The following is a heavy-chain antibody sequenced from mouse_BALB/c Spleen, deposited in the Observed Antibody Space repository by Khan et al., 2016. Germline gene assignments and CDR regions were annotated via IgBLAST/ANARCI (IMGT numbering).Heavy chain of an antibody. Sequence: VQLQQSGPGLVKPSQSLSLTCTVTGYSITSGYGWNWIRQFPGNKLEWMGYISYSGSTNYNPSLKSRISITRDTSKNQFFLQLNSVTTEDTATYYCARTARIKYWGQGTTLAVSS. D-gene: IGHD1-2*01. CDR2: ISYSGST. CDR3: ARTARIKY. J-gene: IGHJ2*01. V-gene: IGHV3-2*02. CDR1: GYSITSGYG.